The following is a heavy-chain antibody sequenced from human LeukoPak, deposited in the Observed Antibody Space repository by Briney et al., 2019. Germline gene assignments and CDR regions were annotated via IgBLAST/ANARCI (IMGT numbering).Heavy chain of an antibody. D-gene: IGHD2/OR15-2a*01. J-gene: IGHJ4*02. CDR2: IYSAGST. CDR1: GFTVSSNY. V-gene: IGHV3-53*01. CDR3: ASSSTSGYFDY. Sequence: PGGSLRLSCAASGFTVSSNYMTWVRQAPGKGLEWVSGIYSAGSTYYADSVKGRFTISTDTSKITVFLQMNSLRGEDTAVYYCASSSTSGYFDYWGQGTLVTVSS.